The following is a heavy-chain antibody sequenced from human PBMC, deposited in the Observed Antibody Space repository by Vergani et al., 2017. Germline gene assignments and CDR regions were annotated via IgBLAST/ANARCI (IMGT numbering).Heavy chain of an antibody. CDR1: GFTVSSNY. D-gene: IGHD3-3*01. Sequence: EVQLVESGGGLVQPGWSLRLSCAASGFTVSSNYMSWVRQAPGKGLEWVSVIYSGGSTYYADSVKGRFTISRDNSKNTLYLQMNSLRAEDTAVYYCARLGDYDFWSGSFDYWGQGTLVTVSS. V-gene: IGHV3-53*01. CDR2: IYSGGST. CDR3: ARLGDYDFWSGSFDY. J-gene: IGHJ4*02.